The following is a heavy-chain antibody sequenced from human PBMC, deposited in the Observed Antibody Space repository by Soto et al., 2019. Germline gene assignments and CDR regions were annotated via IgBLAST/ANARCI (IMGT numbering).Heavy chain of an antibody. D-gene: IGHD3-22*01. CDR1: GFTFSSYG. CDR2: ISYDGSNK. V-gene: IGHV3-30*18. J-gene: IGHJ4*02. Sequence: QVQLVESGGGVVQPGRSLRLSCAASGFTFSSYGVHWVRQAPGKGLEWVAVISYDGSNKHYADSVKGRFTISRDNSKNTLDLQMNSLRAEDTAVYYCAKDTYYYDRSGYYTYDYWGKGTQVTVSS. CDR3: AKDTYYYDRSGYYTYDY.